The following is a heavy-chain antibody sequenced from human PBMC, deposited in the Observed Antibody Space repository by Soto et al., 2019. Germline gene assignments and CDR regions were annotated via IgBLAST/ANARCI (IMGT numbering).Heavy chain of an antibody. CDR3: AKDYRYSYGYSGMDV. CDR2: ISGSGGST. Sequence: PGGSLRLSCAASGFTISSYAMSWVRQAPGQGLEWVSAISGSGGSTYYADSVKGRFTIYRDNSKNTLYLQMNNLRAEDTAVYYCAKDYRYSYGYSGMDVWGQGTTVTVSS. D-gene: IGHD5-18*01. J-gene: IGHJ6*02. CDR1: GFTISSYA. V-gene: IGHV3-23*01.